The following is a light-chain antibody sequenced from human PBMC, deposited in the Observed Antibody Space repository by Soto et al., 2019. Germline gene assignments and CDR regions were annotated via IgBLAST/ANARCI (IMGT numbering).Light chain of an antibody. Sequence: QSVLTQPASVSGSPGQSITISCTGTSSDVGGYNYVSWYQQHPGKAPKLMIYEVSNRPSGVSNRFSGSKSGSTASLTISGLQAEDEADYYCSSYTTSNTYVFGPGTKVTV. CDR1: SSDVGGYNY. J-gene: IGLJ1*01. V-gene: IGLV2-14*01. CDR3: SSYTTSNTYV. CDR2: EVS.